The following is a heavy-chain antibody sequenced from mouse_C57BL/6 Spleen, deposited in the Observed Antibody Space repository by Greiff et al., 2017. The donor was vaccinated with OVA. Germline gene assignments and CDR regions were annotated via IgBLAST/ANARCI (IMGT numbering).Heavy chain of an antibody. CDR1: GFNIKDYY. CDR3: TPLYYDYDGDAMDY. Sequence: VQLKQSGAELVRPGASVKLSCTASGFNIKDYYMHWVKQRPEQGLEWIGRIDPEDGDTEYAPKFQGKATMTADTSSNTAYLQLSSLTSEDTAVYYCTPLYYDYDGDAMDYWGQGTSVTVSS. J-gene: IGHJ4*01. D-gene: IGHD2-4*01. CDR2: IDPEDGDT. V-gene: IGHV14-1*01.